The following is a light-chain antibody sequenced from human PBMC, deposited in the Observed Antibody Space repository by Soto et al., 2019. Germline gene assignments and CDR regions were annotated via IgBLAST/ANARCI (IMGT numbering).Light chain of an antibody. CDR3: SSYAGSNNLV. CDR1: SRDVGGYDY. Sequence: QSVLTQPPSASGSPGQSVTISCTGTSRDVGGYDYVSWYQQHPGKAPQLMIYEVTKRPSGVPDRFSGSKSGNTASLTVSGLQAEDEADYYCSSYAGSNNLVFGTGTKVTVL. V-gene: IGLV2-8*01. J-gene: IGLJ1*01. CDR2: EVT.